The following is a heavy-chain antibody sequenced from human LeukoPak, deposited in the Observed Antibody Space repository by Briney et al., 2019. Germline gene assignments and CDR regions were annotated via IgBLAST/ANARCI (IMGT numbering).Heavy chain of an antibody. Sequence: GGSLRLSCAASGFTFSSYWMSWVRQAPGEGLEWVAKINQDGTEKAYVDSVRGRFTISRDNAKNSLFLQMNSLRAEDTAVYYCARGPLIAAAGTWWGQGTLATVSS. CDR2: INQDGTEK. J-gene: IGHJ4*02. CDR1: GFTFSSYW. V-gene: IGHV3-7*03. D-gene: IGHD6-13*01. CDR3: ARGPLIAAAGTW.